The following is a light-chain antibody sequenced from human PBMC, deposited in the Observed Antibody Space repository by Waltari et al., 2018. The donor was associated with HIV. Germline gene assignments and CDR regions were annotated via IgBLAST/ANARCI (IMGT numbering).Light chain of an antibody. CDR2: GAS. CDR1: QSVRNN. CDR3: QQYNNWPPWT. V-gene: IGKV3-15*01. J-gene: IGKJ1*01. Sequence: EIVMTQSPATLSVYPGERANLSCRASQSVRNNLAWSQQKPGQAPRLLIYGASTRATGIPARFSGSGSGTEFTLTISSLQSEDFAVYYCQQYNNWPPWTFGQGTKVEIK.